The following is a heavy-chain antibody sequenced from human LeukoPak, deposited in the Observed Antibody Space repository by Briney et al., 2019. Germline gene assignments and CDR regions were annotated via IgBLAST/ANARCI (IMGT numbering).Heavy chain of an antibody. CDR3: AKGSDYDSSGYYFSPAPHVGYDY. Sequence: GGSLRLSCAASGFTFSSYAMSWVRQAPGKGLEWVSAISGSGGSTYYADSVKGRFTISRDNSKNTLYLQMNSLRAEDTAVYYCAKGSDYDSSGYYFSPAPHVGYDYWGQGTPVTVSS. CDR1: GFTFSSYA. CDR2: ISGSGGST. J-gene: IGHJ4*02. V-gene: IGHV3-23*01. D-gene: IGHD3-22*01.